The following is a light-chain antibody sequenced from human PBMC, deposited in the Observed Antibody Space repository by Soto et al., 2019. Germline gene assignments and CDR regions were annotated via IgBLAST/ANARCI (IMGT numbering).Light chain of an antibody. V-gene: IGKV2-28*01. J-gene: IGKJ2*01. Sequence: DVVMTQSPLSLPVTPGEPASISCRSSQSLLHTNGYNYLDWYLQKPGQSPQLLIYLASHRATGVPDRVSGSGSGTDFTLKITTVEAEDVWVYYCMQALQTPYTFGQGTKLEI. CDR1: QSLLHTNGYNY. CDR2: LAS. CDR3: MQALQTPYT.